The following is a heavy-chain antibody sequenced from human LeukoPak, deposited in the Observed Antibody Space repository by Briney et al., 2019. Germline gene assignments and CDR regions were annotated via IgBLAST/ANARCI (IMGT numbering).Heavy chain of an antibody. CDR3: AKPTTVTTYTATPFDY. CDR2: ISGSGGST. D-gene: IGHD4-17*01. Sequence: PGGSLRLSCAASGFTFSSYGMSWVRQAPGKGLEWVSAISGSGGSTYYADSVKGRFTISRDNSKNTLYLQMNSLRAEDTAVYYCAKPTTVTTYTATPFDYWGQGTLVTVSS. J-gene: IGHJ4*02. CDR1: GFTFSSYG. V-gene: IGHV3-23*01.